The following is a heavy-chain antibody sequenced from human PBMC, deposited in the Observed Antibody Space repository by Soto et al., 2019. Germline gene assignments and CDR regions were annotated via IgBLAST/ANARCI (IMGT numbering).Heavy chain of an antibody. CDR1: GGSISSGDYY. CDR2: IYYSGST. D-gene: IGHD2-15*01. V-gene: IGHV4-30-4*01. J-gene: IGHJ4*02. CDR3: ARGERDVVVVAATRVDY. Sequence: QVQLQESGPGLVKPSQTLSLTCTVSGGSISSGDYYWSWIRQPPGKGLEWIGYIYYSGSTYYNPSLKSRVTISVDTSKKQFSLKLSSVTAADTAVYYCARGERDVVVVAATRVDYWGQGTLVTVSS.